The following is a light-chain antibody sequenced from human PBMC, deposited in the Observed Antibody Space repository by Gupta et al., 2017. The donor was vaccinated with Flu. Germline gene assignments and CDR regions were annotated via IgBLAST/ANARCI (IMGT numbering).Light chain of an antibody. CDR3: EAWDDSLNGPNWV. Sequence: QSVLTQPPSASGTPGQRVTISCSGSISNIGGNPVSWYQQLPGTAPKLLLCYNKQRPLGVTDRFSGSKSGTAASLAISWLQSEDEADDYCEAWDDSLNGPNWVFGGETKLTVL. J-gene: IGLJ3*02. CDR1: ISNIGGNP. CDR2: YNK. V-gene: IGLV1-44*01.